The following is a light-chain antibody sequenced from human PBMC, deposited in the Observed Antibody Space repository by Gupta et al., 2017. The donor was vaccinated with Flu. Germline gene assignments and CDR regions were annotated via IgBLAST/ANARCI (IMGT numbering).Light chain of an antibody. Sequence: SSLTQPPSASGSPGQSVTISCTGTSSDVGGYNYVSWYQQHPGEAPKFVIYEVSKRPSGVPDRFSGSKSGNTASLTVSGLQAEDEADYYCSSYAGSNTYVFGTGTKVTVL. CDR1: SSDVGGYNY. V-gene: IGLV2-8*01. CDR3: SSYAGSNTYV. J-gene: IGLJ1*01. CDR2: EVS.